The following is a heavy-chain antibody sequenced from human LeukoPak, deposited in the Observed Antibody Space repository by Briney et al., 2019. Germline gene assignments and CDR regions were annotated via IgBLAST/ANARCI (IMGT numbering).Heavy chain of an antibody. Sequence: PGRSLRLSCAASGFTFSSYAMHWVRQAPGKGLEWVAVISYDGSNKYYADSVKGRFTISRGNSKNTLYLQMNSLRAEDTAVYYCARDQEGIVVVPAAINYYYYGVDVWGKGTTVTVSS. V-gene: IGHV3-30*04. J-gene: IGHJ6*04. D-gene: IGHD2-2*02. CDR1: GFTFSSYA. CDR3: ARDQEGIVVVPAAINYYYYGVDV. CDR2: ISYDGSNK.